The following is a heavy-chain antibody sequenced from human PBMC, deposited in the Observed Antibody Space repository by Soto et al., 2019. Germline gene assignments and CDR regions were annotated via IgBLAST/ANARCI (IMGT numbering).Heavy chain of an antibody. CDR3: ARGVYYDSRGYYFFF. D-gene: IGHD3-22*01. Sequence: GASVKVSCKASGGTFSRYALSWVRQAPGQGPEWMGGIVPMFGTANYAQKFQGRVTITADESTSTAYMQLSSLRSEDTAVYYCARGVYYDSRGYYFFFWGQGTLVPSPQ. V-gene: IGHV1-69*13. CDR2: IVPMFGTA. J-gene: IGHJ4*02. CDR1: GGTFSRYA.